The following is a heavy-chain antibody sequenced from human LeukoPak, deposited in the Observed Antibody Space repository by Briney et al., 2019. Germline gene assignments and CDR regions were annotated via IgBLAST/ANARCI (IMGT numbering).Heavy chain of an antibody. CDR2: IYYSGST. CDR1: GGSISSGGYY. V-gene: IGHV4-31*03. J-gene: IGHJ6*02. D-gene: IGHD3-10*01. Sequence: PSETLSLTCTVSGGSISSGGYYWSWTRQHPGKGLEWIGYIYYSGSTYYNPSLKSRVTISVDTSKNQFSLKLSSVTAADTAVYYCARVGDDYNGMDVWGQGTTVTVSS. CDR3: ARVGDDYNGMDV.